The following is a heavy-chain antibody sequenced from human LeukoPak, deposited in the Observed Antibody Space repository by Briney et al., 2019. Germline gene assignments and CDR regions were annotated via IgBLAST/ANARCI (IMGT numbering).Heavy chain of an antibody. CDR1: GFAFSRCA. CDR3: AKEGGSSTWYDGWFDP. D-gene: IGHD6-13*01. Sequence: PGGSLRLSCAASGFAFSRCAMNWFRQAPGQGLEWVSGIGGSDGTTLYADSVRGRFTISRDNSENTLSLQMNTLRAEDTAVYYCAKEGGSSTWYDGWFDPWGQGTLVTVSS. CDR2: IGGSDGTT. V-gene: IGHV3-23*01. J-gene: IGHJ5*02.